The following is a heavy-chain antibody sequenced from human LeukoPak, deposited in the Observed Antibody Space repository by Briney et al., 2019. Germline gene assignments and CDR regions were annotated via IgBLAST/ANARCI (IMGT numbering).Heavy chain of an antibody. V-gene: IGHV1-69*06. CDR2: IMPMFGKA. CDR3: ARALLRTSREFDP. CDR1: GGTFSSYD. D-gene: IGHD1-26*01. Sequence: ASVKVSCKASGGTFSSYDISWVRQAPGQGLEWMGGIMPMFGKANYAQKFQGRVTTTADKATSTAYMELSSLRSEDTAVYYCARALLRTSREFDPWGQGTLVTVSS. J-gene: IGHJ5*02.